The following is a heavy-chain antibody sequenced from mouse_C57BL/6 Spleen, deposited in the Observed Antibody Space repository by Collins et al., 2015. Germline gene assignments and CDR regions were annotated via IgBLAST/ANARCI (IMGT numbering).Heavy chain of an antibody. CDR1: GYTFTDYE. Sequence: QVQLQQSGAELVRPGASVTLSCKASGYTFTDYEMHWVKQTPVHGLEWIGAIDPETGGTAYNQKFKGKATLTADKSSSTAYMELRSLTSEDSAVYYCTTATGYWGQGTTLTVSS. CDR3: TTATGY. J-gene: IGHJ2*01. CDR2: IDPETGGT. D-gene: IGHD1-2*01. V-gene: IGHV1-15*01.